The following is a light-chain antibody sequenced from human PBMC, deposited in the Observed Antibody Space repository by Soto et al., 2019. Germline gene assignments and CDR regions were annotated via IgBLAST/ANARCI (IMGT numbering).Light chain of an antibody. Sequence: DIQMTQSPSSLSAPVGDRVTITCLASQNINTYLNWYQQRPGQAPQLLIFTASSFQGGVPARFSASGSRTDFTLTISSLQPDDFATYYCQQTSAAPFTFGPGTKVDIK. J-gene: IGKJ3*01. CDR1: QNINTY. CDR2: TAS. V-gene: IGKV1-39*01. CDR3: QQTSAAPFT.